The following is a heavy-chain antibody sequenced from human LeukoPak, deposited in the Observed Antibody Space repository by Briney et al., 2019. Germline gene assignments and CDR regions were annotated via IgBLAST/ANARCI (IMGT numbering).Heavy chain of an antibody. CDR2: ISYSGST. V-gene: IGHV4-59*01. CDR3: ARVGRGDYVWGSYSFDC. CDR1: GDSISSYH. J-gene: IGHJ4*02. D-gene: IGHD3-16*01. Sequence: SETLSLTCTVSGDSISSYHWSWIRQPPGKGLEWIGYISYSGSTSCNPSLKSRVTISVDTSENQFSLKLSSVTASDTAVYYCARVGRGDYVWGSYSFDCWGQGTLVTVSS.